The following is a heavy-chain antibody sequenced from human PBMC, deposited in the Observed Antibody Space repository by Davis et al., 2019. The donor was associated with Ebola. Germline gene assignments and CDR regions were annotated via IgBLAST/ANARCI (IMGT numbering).Heavy chain of an antibody. CDR3: VVRDERALGY. CDR2: IKQDGSEK. Sequence: GGSLRLSCVASGFTFTRYWMSWVRQAPGKGLERVAIIKQDGSEKYYVDSVKGRFTISRENAKNSLNLQMNSLRVEDTAVYYCVVRDERALGYWGQGTLVTVSS. V-gene: IGHV3-7*01. CDR1: GFTFTRYW. J-gene: IGHJ4*02. D-gene: IGHD2-8*01.